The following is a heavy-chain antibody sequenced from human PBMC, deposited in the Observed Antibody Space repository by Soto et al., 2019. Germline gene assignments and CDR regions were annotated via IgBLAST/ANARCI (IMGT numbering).Heavy chain of an antibody. D-gene: IGHD2-2*01. CDR3: ARHDCISSSCYYYYYYSMDV. J-gene: IGHJ6*02. Sequence: QVQLVQSGAEVKKPGSSVKVSCKTSGGTFSSYAISWVRQAPGQGLEWMGGIIPIFDTANYAQKFQGRVTITADESTSTAYMALSSLRSEDTAVYYGARHDCISSSCYYYYYYSMDVWGQGTTVTVSS. V-gene: IGHV1-69*12. CDR2: IIPIFDTA. CDR1: GGTFSSYA.